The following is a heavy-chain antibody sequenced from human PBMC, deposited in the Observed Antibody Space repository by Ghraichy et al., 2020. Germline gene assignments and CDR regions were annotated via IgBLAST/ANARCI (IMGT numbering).Heavy chain of an antibody. Sequence: LTCAASGFTFITYAMHWVRQAPGKGLEWVAVISYDGSNKYYADSVKGRFTISRDNSRNTVFLEMNSLRAEDTAVYYCARKTVVMNEGLYGMDVWGQGTPVTVSS. D-gene: IGHD4-23*01. CDR2: ISYDGSNK. CDR3: ARKTVVMNEGLYGMDV. CDR1: GFTFITYA. V-gene: IGHV3-30*01. J-gene: IGHJ6*02.